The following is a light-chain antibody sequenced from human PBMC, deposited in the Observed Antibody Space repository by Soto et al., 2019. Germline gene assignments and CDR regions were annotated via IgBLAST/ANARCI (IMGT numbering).Light chain of an antibody. J-gene: IGLJ1*01. CDR3: ISYTGSSTSYV. V-gene: IGLV2-14*01. CDR2: AVT. Sequence: QSVLTQPAFVSGSPGQSISISCSGPSSDVGSYNHVAWYQQFPGKAPKLIIYAVTYRPAGVSHRFSASKSGNTASLTISGLQAEDEADYYCISYTGSSTSYVFGTGTKGTVL. CDR1: SSDVGSYNH.